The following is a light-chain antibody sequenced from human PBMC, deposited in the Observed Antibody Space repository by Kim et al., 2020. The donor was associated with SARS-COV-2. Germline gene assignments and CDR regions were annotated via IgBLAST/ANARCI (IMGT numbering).Light chain of an antibody. CDR2: GAS. J-gene: IGKJ1*01. CDR3: QQYGSSPPKT. Sequence: LGERATLACRASQSVSSSYLAWYQQKPGPAPRLLIYGASSRATGIPDRFSGSGSGTDFTLTISRLEPEDFAVYYCQQYGSSPPKTFGQGTKVDIK. V-gene: IGKV3-20*01. CDR1: QSVSSSY.